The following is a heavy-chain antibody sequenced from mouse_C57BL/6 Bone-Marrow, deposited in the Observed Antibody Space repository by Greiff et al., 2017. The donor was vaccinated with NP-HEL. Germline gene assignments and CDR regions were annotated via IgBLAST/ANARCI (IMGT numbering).Heavy chain of an antibody. D-gene: IGHD2-2*01. CDR1: GYSFTGYY. CDR2: INPSTGGT. Sequence: VHLQQSGPELVKPGASVKISCKASGYSFTGYYMNWVKQSPEKSLEWIGEINPSTGGTTYNQKFKAKATLTVDKSSSTAYMQLKSLTSEDSAVYYCARSWLPWVDYWGQGTSVTVSS. CDR3: ARSWLPWVDY. J-gene: IGHJ4*01. V-gene: IGHV1-42*01.